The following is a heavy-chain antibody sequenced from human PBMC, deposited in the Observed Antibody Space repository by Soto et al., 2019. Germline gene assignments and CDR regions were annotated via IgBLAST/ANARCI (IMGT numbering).Heavy chain of an antibody. Sequence: QVQLVESGGGVVQTGGSLRLSCAASGFALSNSPMHWVRQTPGKGLEWLAVISPDGDKQTYPDSVRGRFSISKDNSKNTLYLQLSSLRIEDTAVYSCAREATSSGRAGTFDYWGPGTLVTVSS. CDR1: GFALSNSP. J-gene: IGHJ4*02. CDR2: ISPDGDKQ. CDR3: AREATSSGRAGTFDY. D-gene: IGHD6-19*01. V-gene: IGHV3-30*04.